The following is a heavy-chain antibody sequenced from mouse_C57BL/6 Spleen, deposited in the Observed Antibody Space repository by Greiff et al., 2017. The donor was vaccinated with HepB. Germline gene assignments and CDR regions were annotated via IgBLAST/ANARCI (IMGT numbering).Heavy chain of an antibody. D-gene: IGHD2-10*01. CDR3: ARSYYGNWYFDV. CDR1: GYTFTSYT. J-gene: IGHJ1*03. V-gene: IGHV1-4*01. Sequence: VHLVESGAELARPGASVKMSCKASGYTFTSYTMHWVKQRPGQGLEWIGYINPSSGYTKYNQKFKDKATLTADKSSSTAYMQLSSLTSEDSAVYYCARSYYGNWYFDVWGTGTTVTVSS. CDR2: INPSSGYT.